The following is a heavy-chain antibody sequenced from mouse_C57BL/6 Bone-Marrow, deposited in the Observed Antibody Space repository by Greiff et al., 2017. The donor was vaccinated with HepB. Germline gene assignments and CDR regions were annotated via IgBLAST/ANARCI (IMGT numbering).Heavy chain of an antibody. CDR2: IYPRRGNT. Sequence: VQLQQSGAELARPGASVKLSCKASGYTFTSYGISWVKQSTGQGLEWIGEIYPRRGNTYYNEKFKGKATLTADKSSSTAYMELRSLTSEDSAVYFCAFYYDYPAWFAYWGQGTLVTVSA. D-gene: IGHD2-4*01. V-gene: IGHV1-81*01. CDR1: GYTFTSYG. CDR3: AFYYDYPAWFAY. J-gene: IGHJ3*01.